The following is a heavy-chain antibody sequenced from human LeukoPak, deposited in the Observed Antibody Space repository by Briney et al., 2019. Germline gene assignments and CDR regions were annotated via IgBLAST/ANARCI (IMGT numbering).Heavy chain of an antibody. CDR3: ARYSGSYRDY. Sequence: GGSLRLSCAASGFTFSSYNMNWVRQAPGKGLEWVSSISSGSSYIHYADSVKGRFTISRDNAKNSLYLQMNSLRAEDTAVYYCARYSGSYRDYWGQGTLVTVSS. CDR1: GFTFSSYN. J-gene: IGHJ4*02. V-gene: IGHV3-21*01. CDR2: ISSGSSYI. D-gene: IGHD1-26*01.